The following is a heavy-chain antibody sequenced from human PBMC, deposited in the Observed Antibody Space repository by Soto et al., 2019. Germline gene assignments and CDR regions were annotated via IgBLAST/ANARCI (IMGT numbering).Heavy chain of an antibody. Sequence: ASVKVSCKTSGYTFTSYGISWVLQAPGQGLEWMGWISPYNGKTNYAQKVQGRVTMTTDTSTSTAYMELRSLRSDDTAVYYCARDYSSSCSMNFGGKGENWFYPWGQGTLVT. D-gene: IGHD6-13*01. CDR1: GYTFTSYG. J-gene: IGHJ5*02. V-gene: IGHV1-18*01. CDR3: ARDYSSSCSMNFGGKGENWFYP. CDR2: ISPYNGKT.